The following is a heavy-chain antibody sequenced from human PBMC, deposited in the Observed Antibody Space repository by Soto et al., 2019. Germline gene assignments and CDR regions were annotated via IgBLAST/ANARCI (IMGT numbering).Heavy chain of an antibody. D-gene: IGHD3-22*01. CDR2: MNPNSGNT. CDR1: GYTFTSYD. CDR3: ARGFDSSGYDDHYYGMDV. Sequence: QVQLVQSGAEVKKPGASVKVSCKASGYTFTSYDINWVRQATGQGLEWMGWMNPNSGNTGYAQKFQGRVTMTRNTSISTAYMELSSLRSEDTAVYYCARGFDSSGYDDHYYGMDVWGQGTTVTVSS. J-gene: IGHJ6*02. V-gene: IGHV1-8*01.